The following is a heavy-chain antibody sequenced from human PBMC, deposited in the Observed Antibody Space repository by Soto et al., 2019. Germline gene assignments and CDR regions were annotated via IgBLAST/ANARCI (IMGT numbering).Heavy chain of an antibody. CDR3: AHIPNYYQYDWFDP. Sequence: QITLKESGPTLVKPTQTLTLTCTFSGFSLTTRGVGVGWIRQPPGKALECLALIYWDDDKRYNPSLQSRLSITKDTSKNQVVLTMTNVDRVDTATYYCAHIPNYYQYDWFDPWGQGTLVSVSS. J-gene: IGHJ5*02. CDR2: IYWDDDK. V-gene: IGHV2-5*02. D-gene: IGHD3-16*01. CDR1: GFSLTTRGVG.